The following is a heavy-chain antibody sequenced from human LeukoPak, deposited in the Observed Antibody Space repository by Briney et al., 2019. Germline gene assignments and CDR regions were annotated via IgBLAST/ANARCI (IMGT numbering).Heavy chain of an antibody. V-gene: IGHV3-23*01. J-gene: IGHJ4*02. CDR3: AKEGVYYSNYPLAFDY. Sequence: GGSLRRSCAASGFTFSSYAMSWVRQAPGKGLEWVSAISGSGGSTYYADSVKGRFTISRDNSKNTLYLQMNSLRAEDTAVYYCAKEGVYYSNYPLAFDYWGQGTLVTVSS. CDR1: GFTFSSYA. D-gene: IGHD4-11*01. CDR2: ISGSGGST.